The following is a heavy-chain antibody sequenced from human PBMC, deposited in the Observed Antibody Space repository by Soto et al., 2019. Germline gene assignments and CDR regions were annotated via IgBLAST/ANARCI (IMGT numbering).Heavy chain of an antibody. Sequence: VQLVESGGGLVQPGGSLRLSCAASGFTFSNYWMSWVRQAPGKGLEWVANIKQDGSEKYYVDSVKGRFTISRDNAKNSLYLQMNSLRAEDTAVYYCATAPWGSSGWCWGQGTLVTVST. CDR3: ATAPWGSSGWC. CDR2: IKQDGSEK. CDR1: GFTFSNYW. V-gene: IGHV3-7*01. J-gene: IGHJ4*02. D-gene: IGHD6-13*01.